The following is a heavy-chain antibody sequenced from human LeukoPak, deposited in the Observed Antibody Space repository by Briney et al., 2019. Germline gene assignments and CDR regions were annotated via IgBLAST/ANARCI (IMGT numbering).Heavy chain of an antibody. D-gene: IGHD3-10*01. Sequence: SETLSLTCTVSGGSISSYYWSWIRQPPGKGLEWIGYIYYSGSTYYNPSLKSRVTISVDTSKNQFSLKLSSVTAADTAVYYCARLYYGSGSYYNLALDYWGQGTLVTVSS. CDR2: IYYSGST. V-gene: IGHV4-59*04. CDR1: GGSISSYY. J-gene: IGHJ4*02. CDR3: ARLYYGSGSYYNLALDY.